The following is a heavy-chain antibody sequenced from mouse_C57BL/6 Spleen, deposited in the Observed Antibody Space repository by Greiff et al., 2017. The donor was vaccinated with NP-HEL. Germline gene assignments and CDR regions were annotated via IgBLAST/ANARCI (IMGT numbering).Heavy chain of an antibody. CDR2: LDPSDSYT. J-gene: IGHJ3*01. CDR1: GYTFTSYW. D-gene: IGHD2-5*01. CDR3: ARSEADYSSFAD. V-gene: IGHV1-69*01. Sequence: QVQLKQPGAELVMPGASVKLSCKASGYTFTSYWMHWVKQRPGQGLEWIGELDPSDSYTNYNQKFKGKSTLTVDKSSSTAYMQLSSLTSEDSAVYYCARSEADYSSFADWGQGTLVTVSA.